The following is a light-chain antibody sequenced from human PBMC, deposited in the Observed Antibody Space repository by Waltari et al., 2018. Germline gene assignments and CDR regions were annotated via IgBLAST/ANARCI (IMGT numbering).Light chain of an antibody. CDR3: SSYTRSDTLV. J-gene: IGLJ3*02. Sequence: QSALTQPASVSGSPGQSITISCTGTSNDVGGYDYVPWFQQHPDKAPNLMIYGVTNRPSGVSNRFFGSKSGNTASLTISGLQAEDEADYYCSSYTRSDTLVFGGGTRLTVL. CDR1: SNDVGGYDY. CDR2: GVT. V-gene: IGLV2-14*01.